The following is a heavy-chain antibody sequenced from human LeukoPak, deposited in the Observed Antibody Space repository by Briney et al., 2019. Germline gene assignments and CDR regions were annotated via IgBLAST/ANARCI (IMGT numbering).Heavy chain of an antibody. CDR3: VRSRGTYYYDSSGYYPIDNWFDP. CDR2: IYPGDSDT. Sequence: GESLKISCKGSGYSFTSYWIGWVRQMPGKGLEWMGTIYPGDSDTRYSPSFQGQVTISADKSISTAYLQWSSLKASDTAMYYCVRSRGTYYYDSSGYYPIDNWFDPWGQGTLVTVAS. V-gene: IGHV5-51*01. D-gene: IGHD3-22*01. J-gene: IGHJ5*02. CDR1: GYSFTSYW.